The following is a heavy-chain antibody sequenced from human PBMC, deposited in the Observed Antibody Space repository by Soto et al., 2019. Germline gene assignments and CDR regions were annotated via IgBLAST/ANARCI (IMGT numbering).Heavy chain of an antibody. CDR3: ARDRLNIVVVPAATDYYYYGMDV. CDR2: ISYDGSNK. Sequence: PGGSLRLSCAASGFTFSSYAMHWVRQAPGKGLEWVAVISYDGSNKYYADSVKGRFTISRDNSKNTLYLQMNSLRAEDMAVYYCARDRLNIVVVPAATDYYYYGMDVWGQGTTVTVS. CDR1: GFTFSSYA. D-gene: IGHD2-2*01. J-gene: IGHJ6*02. V-gene: IGHV3-30-3*01.